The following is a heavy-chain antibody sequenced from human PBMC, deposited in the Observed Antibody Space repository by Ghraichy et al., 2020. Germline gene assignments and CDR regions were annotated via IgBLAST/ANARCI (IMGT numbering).Heavy chain of an antibody. V-gene: IGHV3-53*01. D-gene: IGHD2-15*01. CDR1: GFIFSDSY. CDR2: IYSGGST. Sequence: GGSLRLSCAASGFIFSDSYMKWVRQASGKGLEWVSVIYSGGSTYYSDSLKGRLTISRDNSKNTLYLQMSSLRAEETAVYYCTTGAAWGQGNLVTVSS. J-gene: IGHJ4*02. CDR3: TTGAA.